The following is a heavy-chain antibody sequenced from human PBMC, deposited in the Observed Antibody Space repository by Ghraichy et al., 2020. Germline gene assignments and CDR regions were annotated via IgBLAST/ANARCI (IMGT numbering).Heavy chain of an antibody. CDR2: IKHDGSEE. D-gene: IGHD6-19*01. V-gene: IGHV3-7*05. J-gene: IGHJ4*02. Sequence: GESLRLSCAGSGFLISNSWVNWVRQAPGKGLEWVAIIKHDGSEEYYMDSVKGRFTISRDNAKRSVYLHMSSLRVDDTAIYFCASGTGWLIDYWGLGTLVTVSS. CDR1: GFLISNSW. CDR3: ASGTGWLIDY.